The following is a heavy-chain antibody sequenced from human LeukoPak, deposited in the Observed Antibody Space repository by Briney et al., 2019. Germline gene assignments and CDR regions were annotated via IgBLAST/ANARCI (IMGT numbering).Heavy chain of an antibody. J-gene: IGHJ6*02. D-gene: IGHD2-15*01. CDR1: GYTFTSYY. Sequence: ASVKVSCKASGYTFTSYYMHWVRQAPGQGLEWMGWISAYNGNTNYAQKLQGRVTMTTDTSTSTAYMELRSLRSDDTAVYYCARSYCSGGSCYSWFYYYYGMDVWGQGTTVTVSS. CDR3: ARSYCSGGSCYSWFYYYYGMDV. CDR2: ISAYNGNT. V-gene: IGHV1-18*04.